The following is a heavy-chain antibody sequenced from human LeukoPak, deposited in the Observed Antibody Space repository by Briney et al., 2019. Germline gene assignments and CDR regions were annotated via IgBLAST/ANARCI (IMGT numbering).Heavy chain of an antibody. V-gene: IGHV3-43*01. Sequence: GGSLRLSCAAYGFTFSEYAMHWIRQAPGKGLERVSLITHDGGYVVYDDSVRGGFTISRGNSRNSLYLQMDSLRTEDTALYYCAREKRRLVDFWGQGTLVTVSS. D-gene: IGHD6-25*01. CDR2: ITHDGGYV. CDR1: GFTFSEYA. CDR3: AREKRRLVDF. J-gene: IGHJ4*02.